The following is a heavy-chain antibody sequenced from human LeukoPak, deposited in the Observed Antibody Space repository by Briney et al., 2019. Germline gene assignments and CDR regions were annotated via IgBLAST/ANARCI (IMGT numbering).Heavy chain of an antibody. D-gene: IGHD5-24*01. CDR3: ARGPTGDGYNPGDY. CDR2: IWYDGSNK. J-gene: IGHJ4*02. Sequence: PGGSLRLSCAGSGFTVSDYAMTWVRQAPGKGLEWVAVIWYDGSNKYYADSVKGRFTISRDNSKNTLYLQMNSLRAEDTAVYYCARGPTGDGYNPGDYWGQGTPVTVSS. V-gene: IGHV3-33*08. CDR1: GFTVSDYA.